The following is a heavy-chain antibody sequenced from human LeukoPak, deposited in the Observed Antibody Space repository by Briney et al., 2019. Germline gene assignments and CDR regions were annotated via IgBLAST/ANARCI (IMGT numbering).Heavy chain of an antibody. CDR1: GCTFSSYA. J-gene: IGHJ4*02. V-gene: IGHV3-23*01. CDR3: AKDPKHTYDSSGYYFDY. D-gene: IGHD3-22*01. Sequence: PGGSLRLSCAASGCTFSSYAMSWVRQAPGKGLEWVSAISGSGGSTYYADSVKGRFTISRDNSKNTLYLQMNSLRAEDTAVYYCAKDPKHTYDSSGYYFDYWGQGTLVTVSS. CDR2: ISGSGGST.